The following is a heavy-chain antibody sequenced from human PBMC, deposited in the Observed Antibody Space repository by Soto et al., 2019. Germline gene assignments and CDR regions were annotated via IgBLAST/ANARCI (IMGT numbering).Heavy chain of an antibody. V-gene: IGHV3-53*01. CDR2: IYSGGDT. J-gene: IGHJ6*02. D-gene: IGHD3-10*01. Sequence: LRLSCAASGVSVSSDYMSWVRQAPGKGLEWVSLIYSGGDTYYADSVKGRFTISRDISSNTIYLHMTSLRADDTAIYYCTRAGSDPGNFYISNYYAMDVWGRGTTVTVSS. CDR1: GVSVSSDY. CDR3: TRAGSDPGNFYISNYYAMDV.